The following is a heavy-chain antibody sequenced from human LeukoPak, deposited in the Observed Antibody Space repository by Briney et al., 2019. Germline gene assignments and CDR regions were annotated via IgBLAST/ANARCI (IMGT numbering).Heavy chain of an antibody. CDR2: ISSSSSYI. CDR1: GFTFSSYS. CDR3: ARTSSGPYYYYYGMDV. J-gene: IGHJ6*02. D-gene: IGHD3-22*01. V-gene: IGHV3-21*01. Sequence: GGSLRLSCAASGFTFSSYSMNWVRQAPGKGLEWVSSISSSSSYIYYADSVKGRFTISRDNAKNSLYLQMNSLRAEDTAVYYCARTSSGPYYYYYGMDVWGQGTTITVSS.